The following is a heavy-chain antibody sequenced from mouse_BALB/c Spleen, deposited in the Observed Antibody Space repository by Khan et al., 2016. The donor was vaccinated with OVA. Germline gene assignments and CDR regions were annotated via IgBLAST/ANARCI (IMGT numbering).Heavy chain of an antibody. CDR1: GYTFTSYW. CDR2: TNPTNGRT. V-gene: IGHV1S81*02. CDR3: ARIKKIVATYFDY. D-gene: IGHD1-1*01. Sequence: QLQQPGAELVKAGASVKMSCKASGYTFTSYWMHWVKQRLGQGLEWFAETNPTNGRTYYNEKFKSKATLTVDKSSSTAYMLLSGPTFEDSAVYYGARIKKIVATYFDYWGQGTTLTVSS. J-gene: IGHJ2*01.